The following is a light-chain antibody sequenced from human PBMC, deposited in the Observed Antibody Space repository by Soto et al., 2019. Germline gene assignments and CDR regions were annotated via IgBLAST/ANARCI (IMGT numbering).Light chain of an antibody. CDR2: SND. CDR1: SSNIGTNT. J-gene: IGLJ7*01. CDR3: AAWDDRLSGTV. Sequence: QSVLTQPPAASGTPGQRVTISCSGSSSNIGTNTVNWYQQLPGTAPKLLIYSNDLRPSGVPDRFSGSKSGTSASLAISGLQSEDEATFYCAAWDDRLSGTVFGGGTQLTVL. V-gene: IGLV1-44*01.